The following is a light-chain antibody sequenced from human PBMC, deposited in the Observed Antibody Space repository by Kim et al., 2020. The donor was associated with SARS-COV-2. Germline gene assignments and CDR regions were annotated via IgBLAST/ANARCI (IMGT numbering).Light chain of an antibody. J-gene: IGKJ2*01. V-gene: IGKV1-33*01. CDR2: DAV. CDR3: QQYDTDYT. CDR1: RDIRSN. Sequence: RSASVGDRVTITCQAGRDIRSNLNWYQQKGGKAPTVLIYDAVNLQTGVPSRFSGSGSGTDFTLTISRLQPEDFATYYCQQYDTDYTFGQGTKLEI.